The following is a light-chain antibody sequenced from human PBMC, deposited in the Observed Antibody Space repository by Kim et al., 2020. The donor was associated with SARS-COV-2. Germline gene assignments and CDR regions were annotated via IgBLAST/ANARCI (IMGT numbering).Light chain of an antibody. CDR2: HAS. Sequence: EVVMTQSPATLSVSPGESATLSCRASQSIGTKLAWYQQKPGQAPRLLIYHASSRTTDIPARFSGSGSGTEFTLTISSLQSEDFAVYYYQHCNNWPLTFGQGTKVDIK. CDR1: QSIGTK. J-gene: IGKJ1*01. V-gene: IGKV3-15*01. CDR3: QHCNNWPLT.